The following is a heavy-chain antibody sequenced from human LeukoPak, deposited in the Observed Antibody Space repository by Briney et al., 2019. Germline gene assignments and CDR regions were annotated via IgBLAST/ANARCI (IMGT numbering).Heavy chain of an antibody. J-gene: IGHJ5*02. D-gene: IGHD4-17*01. V-gene: IGHV5-51*01. Sequence: GESLKISCKGSGYSFTSYWIGWVRQMPGKGLEWMGIIYPGDSDTRYSQSFQGQVTISADKSISTAYLQWSSLKASDTAMYYCARQATLMTTVTPSFDPWGQGTLVTVSS. CDR2: IYPGDSDT. CDR1: GYSFTSYW. CDR3: ARQATLMTTVTPSFDP.